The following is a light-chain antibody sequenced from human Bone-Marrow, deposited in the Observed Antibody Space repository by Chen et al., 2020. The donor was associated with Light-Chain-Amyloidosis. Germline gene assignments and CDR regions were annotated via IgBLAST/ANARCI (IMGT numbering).Light chain of an antibody. Sequence: NFMLTQPHSVSESPGTTVIISCTRSSVSIATNYGQWDQQRPGRSPTTLIYEDDQRPSGVPDGFSGSIDRSSNSASLTISGLKTEDEADYYCQSYQDSSQGVFGGGTKLTVL. V-gene: IGLV6-57*01. CDR3: QSYQDSSQGV. J-gene: IGLJ3*02. CDR1: SVSIATNY. CDR2: EDD.